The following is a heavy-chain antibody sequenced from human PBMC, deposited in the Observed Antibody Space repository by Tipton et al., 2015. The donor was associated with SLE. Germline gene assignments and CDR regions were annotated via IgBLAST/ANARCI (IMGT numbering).Heavy chain of an antibody. CDR2: IYTTGSA. D-gene: IGHD5-12*01. V-gene: IGHV4-4*07. CDR1: GGSISGYY. CDR3: ARQVASFDY. J-gene: IGHJ4*02. Sequence: TLSLTCTVSGGSISGYYWSWIRQPAGKGLEWIGRIYTTGSANYNPSLKSRLTISVDKSKNQFSLKLSSMTAADTAVYYCARQVASFDYWGQGTLVTVSS.